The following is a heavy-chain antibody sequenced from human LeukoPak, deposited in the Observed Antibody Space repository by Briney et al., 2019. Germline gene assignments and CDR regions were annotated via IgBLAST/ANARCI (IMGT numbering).Heavy chain of an antibody. D-gene: IGHD2-21*02. Sequence: GGSLRLSCAASGFTFSSYAMSWLRQAPGKGLEWVSAISGSGGSRYYADSVKGRFTISRDNSKNTLYLQMNSLRAEDTAVYYCAKEVTAIRRGYFDYWGQGTLVTVSS. V-gene: IGHV3-23*01. CDR3: AKEVTAIRRGYFDY. CDR2: ISGSGGSR. CDR1: GFTFSSYA. J-gene: IGHJ4*02.